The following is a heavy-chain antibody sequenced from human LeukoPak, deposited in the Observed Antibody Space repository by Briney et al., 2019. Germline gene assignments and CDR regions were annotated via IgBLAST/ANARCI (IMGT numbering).Heavy chain of an antibody. CDR2: ISAYNGNT. Sequence: ASVKVSCEASGYTFTSYGISWVRQAPGQGLEWMGWISAYNGNTNYAQKLQGRVTMTTDTSTSTAYMELRSLRSDDTAVYYCARSRPYYSSPLFDYWGQGTLVTVSS. V-gene: IGHV1-18*01. D-gene: IGHD3-10*01. CDR1: GYTFTSYG. J-gene: IGHJ4*02. CDR3: ARSRPYYSSPLFDY.